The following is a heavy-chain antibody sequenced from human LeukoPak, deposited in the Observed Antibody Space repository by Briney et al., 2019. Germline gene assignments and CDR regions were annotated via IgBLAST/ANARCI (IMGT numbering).Heavy chain of an antibody. Sequence: PGGSLRLSCAASGFTFSSYDMHWVRQATGKGLEWVSAIGTAGDTYYPDSVKGRFTISRDNSKNTLYLQMNSLRAEDTAVYYCAKDPTYYYDSSGYWAPLYYFDYWGQGTLVTVSS. J-gene: IGHJ4*02. D-gene: IGHD3-22*01. V-gene: IGHV3-13*01. CDR3: AKDPTYYYDSSGYWAPLYYFDY. CDR1: GFTFSSYD. CDR2: IGTAGDT.